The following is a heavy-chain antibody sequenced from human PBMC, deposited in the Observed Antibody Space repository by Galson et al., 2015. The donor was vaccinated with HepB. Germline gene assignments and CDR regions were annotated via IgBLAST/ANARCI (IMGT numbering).Heavy chain of an antibody. V-gene: IGHV3-9*01. CDR1: GFTFDDYA. J-gene: IGHJ6*02. CDR2: ISWDSVNL. Sequence: SLRLSCAASGFTFDDYAMYWVRQPPGKGLEWVTGISWDSVNLGYADSVKGRFTIFRDNAENSLHLQMNSLRGEDSALYYCAKASGRSYFHYGMDVWGPGTTVIVSS. D-gene: IGHD1-26*01. CDR3: AKASGRSYFHYGMDV.